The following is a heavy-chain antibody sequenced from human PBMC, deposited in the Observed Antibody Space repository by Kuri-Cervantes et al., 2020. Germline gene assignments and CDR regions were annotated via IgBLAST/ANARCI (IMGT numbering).Heavy chain of an antibody. D-gene: IGHD2-21*01. CDR1: GFSFSSYG. Sequence: GESLKISCAASGFSFSSYGMHWVRQAPGKGLEWVAVIWYDGSNEYYADSVKGRFTISRDTSKNTLDLQINSLRAEDAAVYHCVKESPGTGFGDSWGQGTLVTVSS. CDR2: IWYDGSNE. V-gene: IGHV3-33*06. CDR3: VKESPGTGFGDS. J-gene: IGHJ5*02.